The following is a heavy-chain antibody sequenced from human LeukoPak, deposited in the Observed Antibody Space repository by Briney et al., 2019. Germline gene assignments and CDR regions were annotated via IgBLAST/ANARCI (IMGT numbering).Heavy chain of an antibody. V-gene: IGHV1-18*01. J-gene: IGHJ4*02. D-gene: IGHD3-22*01. CDR3: ARVLTMIVVGQYYFDY. CDR2: ISAYNGNT. Sequence: ASVKVSCKASGYTFTSYGISWVRQAPGQGLEWMGWISAYNGNTNYAQKLQGRVAMTTDTSTSTAYMELRSLRSDDTAVYYCARVLTMIVVGQYYFDYWGQGTLVTVSS. CDR1: GYTFTSYG.